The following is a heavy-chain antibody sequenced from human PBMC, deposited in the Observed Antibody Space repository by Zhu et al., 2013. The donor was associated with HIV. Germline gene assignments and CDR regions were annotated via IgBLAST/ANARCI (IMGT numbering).Heavy chain of an antibody. D-gene: IGHD3-10*02. CDR1: GGTFSSYA. CDR3: ARGAREAGRMLGSGSYYVSDY. V-gene: IGHV1-69*01. Sequence: QVQLVQSGAEVKKPGSSVKVSCKASGGTFSSYAISWVRQAPGQGLEWMGGIIPIFGTANYAQKFQGRVTITADESTSTAYMELSSLRSEDTAVYYCARGAREAGRMLGSGSYYVSDYWGQGTLVTVSS. J-gene: IGHJ4*02. CDR2: IIPIFGTA.